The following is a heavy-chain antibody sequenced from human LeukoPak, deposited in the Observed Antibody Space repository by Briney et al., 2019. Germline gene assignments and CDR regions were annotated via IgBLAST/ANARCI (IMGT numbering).Heavy chain of an antibody. CDR1: GGSFSGYY. J-gene: IGHJ4*02. D-gene: IGHD3-22*01. Sequence: SEILSLTCVVYGGSFSGYYWSWIRQPPGKGLEWIGEINHSGSTNYNPSLKSRVTISVDTSKNQFSLKLSSVTAADTAVYYCASVYDSSGYYPFWGQGTLVTVSS. CDR2: INHSGST. V-gene: IGHV4-34*01. CDR3: ASVYDSSGYYPF.